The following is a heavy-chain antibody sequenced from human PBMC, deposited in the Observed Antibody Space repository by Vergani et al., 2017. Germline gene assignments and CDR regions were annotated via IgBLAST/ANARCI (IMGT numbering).Heavy chain of an antibody. CDR2: FDTEDGET. V-gene: IGHV1-24*01. CDR1: GYTLTELS. D-gene: IGHD5-12*01. Sequence: QVQLVQSGAAVKKPGASVKVSCKVSGYTLTELSMHWVRQAPGKGLEWMGGFDTEDGETIYAQKFQGRVTMTEDTSTDTAYMELSSLRSEDTAVYYCTTPRLRFSYYYYYGMDVWGQGTTVTVSS. J-gene: IGHJ6*02. CDR3: TTPRLRFSYYYYYGMDV.